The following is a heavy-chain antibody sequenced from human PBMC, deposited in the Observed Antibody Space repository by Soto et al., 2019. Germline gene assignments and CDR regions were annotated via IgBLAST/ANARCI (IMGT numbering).Heavy chain of an antibody. CDR2: ISAYNGNK. J-gene: IGHJ3*02. CDR1: GYTFTSYG. D-gene: IGHD3-9*01. Sequence: ASVKVSCKASGYTFTSYGISWVRQAPGQGLEWMGWISAYNGNKNYAQKLQGRVTMTTDTPTSTAYMELRSLRSDDTAVYYCARVGYDILTGYPDAFDIWGQGTMVTVSS. V-gene: IGHV1-18*01. CDR3: ARVGYDILTGYPDAFDI.